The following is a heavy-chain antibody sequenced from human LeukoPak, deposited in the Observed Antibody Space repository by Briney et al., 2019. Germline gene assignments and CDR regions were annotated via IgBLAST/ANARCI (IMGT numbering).Heavy chain of an antibody. CDR2: IYPGDSDT. CDR3: ARANWGSRSHYFDY. D-gene: IGHD7-27*01. CDR1: WYSFTSYW. J-gene: IGHJ4*02. V-gene: IGHV5-51*01. Sequence: GEALEISLKGSWYSFTSYWIGWVRPVPGKGLEWMGIIYPGDSDTRYSPSFQGQVTISADKSISTAYLQWSSLKASDTAMYYCARANWGSRSHYFDYWGQGTLVTVSS.